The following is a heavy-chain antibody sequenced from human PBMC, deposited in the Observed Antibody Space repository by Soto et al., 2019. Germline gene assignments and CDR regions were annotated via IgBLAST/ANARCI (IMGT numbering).Heavy chain of an antibody. CDR3: AKAGCSGGTCYLYYFDY. CDR1: GFTFSNYA. D-gene: IGHD2-15*01. J-gene: IGHJ4*02. V-gene: IGHV3-23*01. CDR2: ISGRGGNT. Sequence: LRLSCAASGFTFSNYAMSWVRQAPGKGLEWVSTISGRGGNTYYADSVKGRFTISRDNSRNTLYLQMDSLRVEDSAVYSCAKAGCSGGTCYLYYFDYWGQGALVTVSS.